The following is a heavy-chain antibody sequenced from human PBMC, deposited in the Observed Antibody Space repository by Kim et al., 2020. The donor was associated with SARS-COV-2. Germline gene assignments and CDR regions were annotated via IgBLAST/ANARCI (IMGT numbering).Heavy chain of an antibody. CDR3: AKGQRITMIVVVTYFDY. CDR1: GFTFSSYA. Sequence: GGSLRLSCAASGFTFSSYAMSWVRQAPGKGLEWVSAISGSGGSTYYADSVKGRFTISRDNSKNTLYLQMNSLRAEDTAVYYCAKGQRITMIVVVTYFDYWGQGTLVTVSS. CDR2: ISGSGGST. J-gene: IGHJ4*02. D-gene: IGHD3-22*01. V-gene: IGHV3-23*01.